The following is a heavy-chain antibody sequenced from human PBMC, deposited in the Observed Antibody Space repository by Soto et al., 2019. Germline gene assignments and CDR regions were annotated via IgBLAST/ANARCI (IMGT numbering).Heavy chain of an antibody. J-gene: IGHJ6*03. Sequence: PGGSLRLSCAASGFTFSSYGMHWVRQAPGKGLEWVAVIWYDGSNKYYADSVKGRFTISRDNSKNTLYLQMNSLRAEDTAVYYCAIGKMVYAINYYYYYMDVWGKATTVTVSS. V-gene: IGHV3-33*01. CDR3: AIGKMVYAINYYYYYMDV. D-gene: IGHD2-8*01. CDR2: IWYDGSNK. CDR1: GFTFSSYG.